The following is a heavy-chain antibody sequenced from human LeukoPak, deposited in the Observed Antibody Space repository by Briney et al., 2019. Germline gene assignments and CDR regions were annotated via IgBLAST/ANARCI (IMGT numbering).Heavy chain of an antibody. CDR3: AREWTAMVMDY. CDR1: GFTFSSYS. CDR2: ISSSSSYI. D-gene: IGHD5-18*01. V-gene: IGHV3-21*01. Sequence: GGSLRLSCAASGFTFSSYSMNWVRQAPGKGLEWVSSISSSSSYIYYADSVKGRFTISRDNAKNSLYLQMNGLRAEDTAVYYCAREWTAMVMDYWGQGTLVTVSS. J-gene: IGHJ4*02.